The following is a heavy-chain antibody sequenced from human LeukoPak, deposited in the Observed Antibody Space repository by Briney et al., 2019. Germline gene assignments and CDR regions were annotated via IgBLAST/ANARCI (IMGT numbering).Heavy chain of an antibody. CDR2: ISGSGGST. Sequence: GGSLRLSCAASGFTFSSYAMSWVRQAPGKGLEWVSAISGSGGSTYYADSVKGRFTISRDNSKNTLYLQMNSLRAEDTAVYYCAKYDFWSAYYYYYYMDVWGKGTTVTVSS. V-gene: IGHV3-23*01. J-gene: IGHJ6*03. CDR3: AKYDFWSAYYYYYYMDV. D-gene: IGHD3-3*01. CDR1: GFTFSSYA.